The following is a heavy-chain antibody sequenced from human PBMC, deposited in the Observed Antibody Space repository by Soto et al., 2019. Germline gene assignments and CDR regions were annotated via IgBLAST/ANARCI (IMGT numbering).Heavy chain of an antibody. J-gene: IGHJ3*02. CDR2: IHYTGST. V-gene: IGHV4-31*03. CDR3: ARVAMVRGFPGGAFHI. Sequence: PSETVSLTCTVSGGSINSGGYYWSWIRQHPGKGLEWIAYIHYTGSTYYNPSLKSRVTISADTSKNQFSLKLSSVTAADTAVYYCARVAMVRGFPGGAFHIWGQGTMVTVSS. CDR1: GGSINSGGYY. D-gene: IGHD3-10*01.